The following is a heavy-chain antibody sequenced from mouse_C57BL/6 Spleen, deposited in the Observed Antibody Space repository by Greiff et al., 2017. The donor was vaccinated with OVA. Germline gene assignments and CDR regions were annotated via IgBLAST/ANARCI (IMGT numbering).Heavy chain of an antibody. J-gene: IGHJ2*01. Sequence: EVQVVESGGGLVQPGGSLSLSCAASGFTFTDYYMSWVRQPPGKALEWLGFIRNKANGYTTEYSASVKGRFTISRDNSQSILYLQMNALRAEDSATYYCARNSNVYYFDYWGQGTTLTVSS. V-gene: IGHV7-3*01. CDR1: GFTFTDYY. CDR2: IRNKANGYTT. D-gene: IGHD2-1*01. CDR3: ARNSNVYYFDY.